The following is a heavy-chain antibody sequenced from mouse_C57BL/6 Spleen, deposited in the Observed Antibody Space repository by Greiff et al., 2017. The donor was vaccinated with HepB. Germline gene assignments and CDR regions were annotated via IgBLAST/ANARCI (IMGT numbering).Heavy chain of an antibody. D-gene: IGHD4-1*01. Sequence: EVQRVESGGDLVKPGGSVKLSCAASGFTFSSYGMSWVRQTPDQRLEWVATITSGGSYTYYPDSVKGRVTISRDNATNTRYLQMSSLKSEDTAMYYCARHVGTGAGAMDYWGQGTSVTVSS. CDR3: ARHVGTGAGAMDY. CDR2: ITSGGSYT. CDR1: GFTFSSYG. J-gene: IGHJ4*01. V-gene: IGHV5-6*01.